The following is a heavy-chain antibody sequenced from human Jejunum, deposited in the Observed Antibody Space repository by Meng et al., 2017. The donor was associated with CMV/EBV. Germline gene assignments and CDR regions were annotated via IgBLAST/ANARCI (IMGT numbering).Heavy chain of an antibody. CDR1: SISSGDYF. CDR3: ARQYVVDDYYYYGMDV. D-gene: IGHD3-10*02. Sequence: SISSGDYFWNWIRRPPGKGLEWIGYMYYTGSAYYNPSLKSRVTISLDTSKTQFSLRLSSVTAADTAVYFCARQYVVDDYYYYGMDVWGQGTTVTVSS. V-gene: IGHV4-30-4*08. CDR2: MYYTGSA. J-gene: IGHJ6*02.